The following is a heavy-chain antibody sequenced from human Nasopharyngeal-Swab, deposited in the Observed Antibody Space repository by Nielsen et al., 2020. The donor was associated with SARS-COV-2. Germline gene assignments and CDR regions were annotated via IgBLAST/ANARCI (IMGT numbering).Heavy chain of an antibody. Sequence: SRQSPGKALEGIGSFYYSGSTYYNPSLKSRVTISVDTSKNQFSLKLSSVTAADTAVYYCARERGRGGIWNYYYYYMDVWGKGTTVTVSS. D-gene: IGHD3-10*01. V-gene: IGHV4-39*07. CDR3: ARERGRGGIWNYYYYYMDV. J-gene: IGHJ6*03. CDR2: FYYSGST.